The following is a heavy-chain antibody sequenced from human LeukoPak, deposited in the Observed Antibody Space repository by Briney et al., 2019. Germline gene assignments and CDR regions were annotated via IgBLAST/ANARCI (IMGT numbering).Heavy chain of an antibody. D-gene: IGHD3-22*01. Sequence: KPSETLSLTCTVSGGSISSSSYYWGWIRQPPGKGLEWIGEINHSGSTNYNPSLKSRVTISVDTSKNQFSLKLSSVTAADTAVYYCARGDDSSGYYRLMYWAYYFDYWGQGTLVTVSS. CDR1: GGSISSSSYY. CDR2: INHSGST. V-gene: IGHV4-39*07. J-gene: IGHJ4*02. CDR3: ARGDDSSGYYRLMYWAYYFDY.